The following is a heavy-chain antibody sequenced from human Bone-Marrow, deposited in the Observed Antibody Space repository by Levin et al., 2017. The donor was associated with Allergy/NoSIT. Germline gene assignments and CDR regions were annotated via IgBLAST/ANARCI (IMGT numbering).Heavy chain of an antibody. CDR2: ISGSGDRI. V-gene: IGHV3-23*01. D-gene: IGHD5-18*01. Sequence: SCAASGFTFRNSAMSWVRQAPGKGLEWVSVISGSGDRIHYADSVKGRFTISRDNFKNTLYLQMNTLRAEDTAVYYCAKDRPDTADYNGLNVWGQGTTVIVSS. CDR3: AKDRPDTADYNGLNV. J-gene: IGHJ6*02. CDR1: GFTFRNSA.